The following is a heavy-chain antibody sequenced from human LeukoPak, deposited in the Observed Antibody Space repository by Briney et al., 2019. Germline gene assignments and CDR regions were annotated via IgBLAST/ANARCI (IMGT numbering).Heavy chain of an antibody. D-gene: IGHD4/OR15-4a*01. CDR3: ARAGTMAGISVDY. CDR2: IWYDGSNK. Sequence: GRSLRLSCAASGFTFSSYGMHWVRQAPGKGLEWVAVIWYDGSNKYYADSVKGRFTISRDNSKNTLYLQMNSLRAEDTAVYYCARAGTMAGISVDYWGQGTLVTVSS. CDR1: GFTFSSYG. V-gene: IGHV3-33*01. J-gene: IGHJ4*02.